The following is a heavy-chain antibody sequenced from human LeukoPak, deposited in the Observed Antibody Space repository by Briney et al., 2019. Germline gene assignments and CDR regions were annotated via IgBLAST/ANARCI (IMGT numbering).Heavy chain of an antibody. V-gene: IGHV1-69*04. D-gene: IGHD3-3*01. CDR1: GGTFSSYA. Sequence: GASVKVSCKASGGTFSSYAISWVRQAPGQGLEWMGRIIPILGIANYAQKFQGRVTITADKSTSTAYMELSSLRSEDTAVYYCARGSDGDFWSGSPDYWGQGTLVTVSS. J-gene: IGHJ4*02. CDR2: IIPILGIA. CDR3: ARGSDGDFWSGSPDY.